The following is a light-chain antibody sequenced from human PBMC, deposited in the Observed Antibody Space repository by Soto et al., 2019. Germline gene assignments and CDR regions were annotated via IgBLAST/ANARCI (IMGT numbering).Light chain of an antibody. J-gene: IGKJ1*01. CDR3: QLYTSYYPS. V-gene: IGKV1-5*01. CDR1: QSASNW. Sequence: DIQMTQSPSSLSAIVGDRVTLTCRASQSASNWLAWYQQKPGKAPKLLISEASILESGVPSRFSGSGSGTEFTLTITSLQPEDSASYYCQLYTSYYPSCGQGTKVEI. CDR2: EAS.